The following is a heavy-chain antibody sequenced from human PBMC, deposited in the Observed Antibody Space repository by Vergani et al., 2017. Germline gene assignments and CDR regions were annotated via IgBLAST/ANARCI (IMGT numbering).Heavy chain of an antibody. Sequence: EVQLVESGGGLVQPGGSLRLSCAASGFTFSSYSMNWVRQAPGKGLEWVSYISSSSSTIYYADSVKGRFTISRDNSKTTLYLQMNSLRAEDTAVYYCARSGYSYGYEYYFDYWGQGTLVTVSS. J-gene: IGHJ4*02. CDR3: ARSGYSYGYEYYFDY. D-gene: IGHD5-18*01. V-gene: IGHV3-48*01. CDR1: GFTFSSYS. CDR2: ISSSSSTI.